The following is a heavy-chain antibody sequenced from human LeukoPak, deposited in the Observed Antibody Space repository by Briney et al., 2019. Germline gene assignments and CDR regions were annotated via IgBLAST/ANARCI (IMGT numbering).Heavy chain of an antibody. Sequence: GGSLQISFKGSGYRFTSYWNGWVRPRPGKGLGWMGIIYPGDSDTRYSPSFQGQVTISADKSISTAYLQWSSLKASDTAMYYCARRGGDYYFDYWGQGTLVTVSS. CDR3: ARRGGDYYFDY. CDR1: GYRFTSYW. D-gene: IGHD2-21*02. J-gene: IGHJ4*02. V-gene: IGHV5-51*01. CDR2: IYPGDSDT.